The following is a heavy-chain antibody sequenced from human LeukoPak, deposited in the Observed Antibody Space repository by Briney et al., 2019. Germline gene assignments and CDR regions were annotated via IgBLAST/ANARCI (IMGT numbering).Heavy chain of an antibody. Sequence: SETLSLTCTVFGSITSSDYYWGWIRQPPGMGLEWIATIYSNGRTDYNPSLKSRVTISLDTSKNQFSLWLNSVTAADTAVYYCARGLYDYWGQGTLVTVSS. D-gene: IGHD2-15*01. CDR2: IYSNGRT. CDR1: GSITSSDYY. J-gene: IGHJ4*02. V-gene: IGHV4-39*07. CDR3: ARGLYDY.